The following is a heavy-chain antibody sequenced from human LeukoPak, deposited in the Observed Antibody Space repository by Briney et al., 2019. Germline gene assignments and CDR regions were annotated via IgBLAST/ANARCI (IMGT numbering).Heavy chain of an antibody. CDR3: AKDRRGGSYYAATLDI. CDR2: ISDSGDIT. Sequence: GGSLRLSCAASGFTFSSYAMSWVRQAPGKGLEWVSGISDSGDITYYADSVKGRFTISRDNSKNTLYVQMNSLRVEDTAVYFCAKDRRGGSYYAATLDIWGQGTMVTVSS. V-gene: IGHV3-23*01. J-gene: IGHJ3*02. CDR1: GFTFSSYA. D-gene: IGHD1-26*01.